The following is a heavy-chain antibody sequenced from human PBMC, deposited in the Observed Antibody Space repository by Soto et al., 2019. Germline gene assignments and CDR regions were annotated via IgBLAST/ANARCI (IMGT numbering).Heavy chain of an antibody. D-gene: IGHD3-10*01. J-gene: IGHJ6*02. CDR1: GFTFSSYG. Sequence: GGSLRLSCAASGFTFSSYGMHWVRQAPGKELGWVAVIWYDGSNKYYADSVKGRFTISRDNSKNTLYLQMNSLRAEDTAVYYCARDYNYGSGSYYEAYYYYGMDVWGQGTTVTVS. V-gene: IGHV3-33*01. CDR3: ARDYNYGSGSYYEAYYYYGMDV. CDR2: IWYDGSNK.